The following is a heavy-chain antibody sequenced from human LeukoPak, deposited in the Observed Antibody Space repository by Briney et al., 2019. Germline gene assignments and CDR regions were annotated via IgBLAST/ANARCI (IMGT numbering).Heavy chain of an antibody. V-gene: IGHV3-30-3*01. Sequence: GGSLRLSCAASGFTFSSYAMHWVRQAPGKGLERVAVISYDGSNKYYADSVKGRFTISRDNSKNTLHLQMNSLRAEDTAVYYCARDVATAEVGGYYYGMDVWGQGTTVTVSS. CDR3: ARDVATAEVGGYYYGMDV. CDR2: ISYDGSNK. D-gene: IGHD6-13*01. CDR1: GFTFSSYA. J-gene: IGHJ6*02.